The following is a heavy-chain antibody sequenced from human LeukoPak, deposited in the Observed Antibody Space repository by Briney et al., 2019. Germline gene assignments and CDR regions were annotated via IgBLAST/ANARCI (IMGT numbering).Heavy chain of an antibody. CDR2: VIPVLDRT. J-gene: IGHJ4*02. CDR3: ARGLNYGGSGYYFDS. CDR1: GATFSTYA. V-gene: IGHV1-69*04. D-gene: IGHD3-22*01. Sequence: SVKVSCKVSGATFSTYAMHWVRQAPGQGLEWMGMVIPVLDRTDYAQKFHGRVTITADKSTSTVYMEVTSLRSEDTAVYYCARGLNYGGSGYYFDSWGPGTLVTVSS.